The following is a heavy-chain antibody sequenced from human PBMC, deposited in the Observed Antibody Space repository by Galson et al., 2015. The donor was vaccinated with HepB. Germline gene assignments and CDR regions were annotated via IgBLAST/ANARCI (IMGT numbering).Heavy chain of an antibody. CDR3: VREGGYDYFWGTYSGAYFES. J-gene: IGHJ4*02. Sequence: QAPGKGLEWVGRVRNKAYSYIAEYAASVKGRFTISRDDSKNSLFLQMNSLRADDTGVYYCVREGGYDYFWGTYSGAYFESWGQGTLVTVSS. D-gene: IGHD3-16*01. V-gene: IGHV3-72*01. CDR2: VRNKAYSYIA.